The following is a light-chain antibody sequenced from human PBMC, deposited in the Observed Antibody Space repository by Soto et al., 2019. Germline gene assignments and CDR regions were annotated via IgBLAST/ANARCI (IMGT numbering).Light chain of an antibody. Sequence: SYELTQPPSVSVAPGQTARFTCEGNNIGTKSVHWYQQKPGQAPVLVVYDNSDRPSGIPERFSGSNSGNTATLTISRVGAGDEADYYCQVWDRTCDLQVFGGGTKVTVL. CDR1: NIGTKS. CDR3: QVWDRTCDLQV. J-gene: IGLJ3*02. V-gene: IGLV3-21*02. CDR2: DNS.